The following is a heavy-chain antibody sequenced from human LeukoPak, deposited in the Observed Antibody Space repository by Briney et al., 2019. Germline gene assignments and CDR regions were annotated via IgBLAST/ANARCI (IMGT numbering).Heavy chain of an antibody. CDR2: ISNGGSS. CDR1: GGSISGYY. D-gene: IGHD5-18*01. Sequence: SETLSLTCTVSGGSISGYYWSWVRQPPGKGLEWIGYISNGGSSSYNPSLKSRGTMPVDTSKRQFSLNLTSVTAADTAVYYCAGAQRGYTHGYLGGGYFDYWGQGTLVTVSS. J-gene: IGHJ4*02. V-gene: IGHV4-59*12. CDR3: AGAQRGYTHGYLGGGYFDY.